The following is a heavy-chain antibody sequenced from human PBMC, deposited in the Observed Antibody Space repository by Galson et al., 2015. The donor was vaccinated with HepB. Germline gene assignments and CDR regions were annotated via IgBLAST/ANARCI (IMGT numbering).Heavy chain of an antibody. Sequence: SLRLSCAASGFTFSRNSMNWVRQAPGKGLEWVSYISSSSSTIYYADSVKGRFTISRDNAKNSLYLQMNSLRAEDTAVYYCAREYGHYYYGMDVWGQGTTVTVSS. D-gene: IGHD4-17*01. J-gene: IGHJ6*02. CDR1: GFTFSRNS. CDR2: ISSSSSTI. V-gene: IGHV3-48*01. CDR3: AREYGHYYYGMDV.